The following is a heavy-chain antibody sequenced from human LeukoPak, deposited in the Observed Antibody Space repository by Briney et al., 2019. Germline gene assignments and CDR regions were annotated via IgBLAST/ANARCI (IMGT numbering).Heavy chain of an antibody. D-gene: IGHD6-19*01. CDR1: GFTFSSYG. V-gene: IGHV3-33*06. CDR3: AKDRSDNSSWYLGDY. J-gene: IGHJ4*02. Sequence: GGSLRLSCAASGFTFSSYGMHWVRQAPGKGLEWVAVILSDGSKEFYTDSVKGRFTISRDNSKNTLYLQMNSLRAEDTAVYYCAKDRSDNSSWYLGDYWGQGILVTVSS. CDR2: ILSDGSKE.